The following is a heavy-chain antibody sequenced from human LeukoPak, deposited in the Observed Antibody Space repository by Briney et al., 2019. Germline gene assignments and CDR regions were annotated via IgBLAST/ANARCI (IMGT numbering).Heavy chain of an antibody. Sequence: GGSLRLSCAASGFTFSSYGMHWVRQAPGKGLEWVAVISYDGSNKYYADSVKGRFTISRDNSKNTLYLQMNSLRAEDTAVYYCAKPLSRYYDSSGYLTFDYWGQGTLVTVSS. CDR3: AKPLSRYYDSSGYLTFDY. V-gene: IGHV3-30*18. D-gene: IGHD3-22*01. CDR2: ISYDGSNK. J-gene: IGHJ4*02. CDR1: GFTFSSYG.